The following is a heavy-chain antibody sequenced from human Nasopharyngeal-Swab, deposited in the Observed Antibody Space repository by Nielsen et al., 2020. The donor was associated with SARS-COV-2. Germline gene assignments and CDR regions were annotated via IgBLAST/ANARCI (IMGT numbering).Heavy chain of an antibody. V-gene: IGHV3-21*01. J-gene: IGHJ3*02. D-gene: IGHD3-16*01. CDR1: GFTFSSYS. Sequence: GGALRLSWAASGFTFSSYSMNWVRQAPGKGLEWVSSISSSSSYIYYADSVKGRFTISRDNAKNSLYLQMNSLRAEDTAVYYCARDLGDDAFDIWGQGTMVTVSS. CDR3: ARDLGDDAFDI. CDR2: ISSSSSYI.